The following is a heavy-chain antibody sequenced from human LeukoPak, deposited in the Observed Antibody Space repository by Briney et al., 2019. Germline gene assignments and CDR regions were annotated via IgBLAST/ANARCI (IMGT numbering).Heavy chain of an antibody. V-gene: IGHV4-59*01. CDR3: ARGVCSSTSCYYLDY. D-gene: IGHD2-2*01. J-gene: IGHJ4*02. CDR2: IYYSGST. CDR1: GGSISSYY. Sequence: PSETLSLTCTVSGGSISSYYWSWIRQPPGKGLEWIGYIYYSGSTNYNPSLKSRVTISVDTSKNQFSLKLSSVTAADTAVYYCARGVCSSTSCYYLDYWGQGTLVTVSS.